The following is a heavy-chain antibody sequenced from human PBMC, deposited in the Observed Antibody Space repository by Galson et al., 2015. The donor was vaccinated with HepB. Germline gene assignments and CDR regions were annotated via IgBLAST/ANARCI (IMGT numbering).Heavy chain of an antibody. V-gene: IGHV3-21*01. CDR2: ISGSSSDI. CDR1: GFTFSKYS. Sequence: SLRLSCAASGFTFSKYSMIWVRQAPGKGLEWVSCISGSSSDIYYADSVKGRFTISRDNAKNSLYLQMNSLRAEDTAVYYCARDRYGSGWTHSDYWGQGTLVTVSS. D-gene: IGHD6-19*01. J-gene: IGHJ4*02. CDR3: ARDRYGSGWTHSDY.